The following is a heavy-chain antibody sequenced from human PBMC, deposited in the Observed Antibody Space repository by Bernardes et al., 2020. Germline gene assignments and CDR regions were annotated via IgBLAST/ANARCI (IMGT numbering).Heavy chain of an antibody. Sequence: SVKVSCKASGGTFSSYAISWVRQAPGQGLEWMGGIIPIFGTANYAQKFQGRVTITADESTSTAYMELSSLRSEDTAVYYCARRVVPAAIRHIHSYYYGMDVWGQGTTVTVSS. CDR1: GGTFSSYA. CDR2: IIPIFGTA. V-gene: IGHV1-69*13. D-gene: IGHD2-2*01. J-gene: IGHJ6*02. CDR3: ARRVVPAAIRHIHSYYYGMDV.